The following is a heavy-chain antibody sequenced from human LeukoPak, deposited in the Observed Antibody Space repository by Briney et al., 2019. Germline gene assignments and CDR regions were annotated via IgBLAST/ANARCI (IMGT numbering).Heavy chain of an antibody. CDR1: GGTFSSYA. CDR2: IIPIFGTA. J-gene: IGHJ4*02. V-gene: IGHV1-69*13. CDR3: ARVRYNSGYIFDY. D-gene: IGHD5-18*01. Sequence: ASVKVSCKASGGTFSSYAISWVRQAPGQGLEWMGGIIPIFGTANYAQKFQGRVTITADESTSTAYMELSSLRAEDTAVYYCARVRYNSGYIFDYWGQGALVTVSS.